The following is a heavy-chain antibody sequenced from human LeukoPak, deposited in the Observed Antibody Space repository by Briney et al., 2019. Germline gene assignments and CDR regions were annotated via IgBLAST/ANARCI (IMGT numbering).Heavy chain of an antibody. D-gene: IGHD3-10*01. J-gene: IGHJ4*02. V-gene: IGHV3-23*01. CDR1: GITLSNYG. Sequence: GGSLRLSCAVSGITLSNYGMSWVRQAPGKGLEWVAGICDGGSSKNYADSVKGRFTITRDNPKNTLYLQMTRLRAEDTAGYFCAKRGIVIRAVIIVGFQKGASYFDYWGQGALVTVSS. CDR3: AKRGIVIRAVIIVGFQKGASYFDY. CDR2: ICDGGSSK.